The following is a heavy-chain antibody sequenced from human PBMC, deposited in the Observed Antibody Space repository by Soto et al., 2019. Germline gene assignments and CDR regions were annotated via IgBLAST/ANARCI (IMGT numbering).Heavy chain of an antibody. CDR3: ARWNLAGGWFDP. CDR1: GFTFSSYA. CDR2: ISYDGSNK. J-gene: IGHJ5*02. D-gene: IGHD1-1*01. V-gene: IGHV3-30-3*01. Sequence: GGSLRLSCAASGFTFSSYAMHWVRQAPGKGLEWVAVISYDGSNKYYADSVKGRFTISRDNSKNTLYLQMDSLRAEDTAVYYCARWNLAGGWFDPWGQGPLLTVS.